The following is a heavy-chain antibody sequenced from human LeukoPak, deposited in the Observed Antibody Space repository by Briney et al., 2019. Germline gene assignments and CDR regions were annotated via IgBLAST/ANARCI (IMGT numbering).Heavy chain of an antibody. CDR1: GFTFSSYS. J-gene: IGHJ4*02. V-gene: IGHV3-21*01. Sequence: GGTLRLSCAASGFTFSSYSINWVRQAPGKRLEWVSSISSTRSYIYYADSVKGRFTISRDNAKNSLYLQMNSLRADDTAVYYCAKEGDYCGGDCYWGNYFVYWGQGTLVTVSS. CDR2: ISSTRSYI. CDR3: AKEGDYCGGDCYWGNYFVY. D-gene: IGHD2-21*01.